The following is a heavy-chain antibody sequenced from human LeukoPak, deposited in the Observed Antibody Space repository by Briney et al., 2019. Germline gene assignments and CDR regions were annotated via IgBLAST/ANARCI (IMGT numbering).Heavy chain of an antibody. V-gene: IGHV4-31*03. CDR2: IYYSGST. CDR3: ARQDYYDSSGYYAYYFDY. CDR1: GGSISSGGYY. D-gene: IGHD3-22*01. Sequence: PSQTLSLTCTVSGGSISSGGYYWSWIRQHPGKGLEWIGFIYYSGSTYYNPSLKSRVTFSVDTSKNQFSLKLSSVNAADTAVYYCARQDYYDSSGYYAYYFDYWGQGTLVTVSS. J-gene: IGHJ4*02.